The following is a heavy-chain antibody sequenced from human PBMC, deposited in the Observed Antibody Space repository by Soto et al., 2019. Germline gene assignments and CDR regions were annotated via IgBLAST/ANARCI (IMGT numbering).Heavy chain of an antibody. CDR3: AREDRNYYDSSGYYH. CDR2: ISSSSTYI. J-gene: IGHJ5*02. D-gene: IGHD3-22*01. CDR1: GFTFSTYS. V-gene: IGHV3-21*04. Sequence: PGGSLRLSCAASGFTFSTYSMNWVRQAPGKGLVWVSSISSSSTYIHYADSVKGRFIISRDNAKNSLYLQMSSLRAEDTAVYYCAREDRNYYDSSGYYHWGQGTLVTVSS.